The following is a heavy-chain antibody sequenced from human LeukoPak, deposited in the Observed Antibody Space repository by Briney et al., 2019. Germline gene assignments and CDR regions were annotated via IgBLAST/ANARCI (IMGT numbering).Heavy chain of an antibody. Sequence: GESLKISCKGSGYRFTNYWIGWVRQMPGKGLEWMGIIYPGDSDTRYSPSFQGQVTISADKSISTAYLQWSSLKASDTAMYYCASPPVDTAMGSGIGYWGQGTLVTVSS. CDR1: GYRFTNYW. D-gene: IGHD5-18*01. V-gene: IGHV5-51*01. CDR2: IYPGDSDT. CDR3: ASPPVDTAMGSGIGY. J-gene: IGHJ4*02.